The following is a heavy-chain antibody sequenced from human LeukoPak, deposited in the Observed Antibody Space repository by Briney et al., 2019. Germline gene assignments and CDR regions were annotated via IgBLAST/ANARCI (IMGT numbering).Heavy chain of an antibody. CDR1: GGSISCYY. CDR3: ARINWGMRAFDI. J-gene: IGHJ3*02. V-gene: IGHV4-59*01. CDR2: IYYSGST. Sequence: PSQTLSLTCTVSGGSISCYYWSWIRQPPGKGLEWIGYIYYSGSTNYNPSLKSRVTISVDTSKNQFSLKLSSVTAADTAVYYCARINWGMRAFDIWGQGTMVTGPS. D-gene: IGHD7-27*01.